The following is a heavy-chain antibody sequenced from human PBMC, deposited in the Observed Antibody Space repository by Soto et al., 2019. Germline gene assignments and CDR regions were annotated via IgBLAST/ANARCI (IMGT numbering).Heavy chain of an antibody. D-gene: IGHD2-15*01. Sequence: GGFLRLSCAASECTFINYAMSWVSQAPGKGLEWVSAISYGGGTTYYADSVKGRFIISRDDSKNTLFLQMNSLRAEDTAVYYCATAKLLLPWLFDYWGQGTLVTVSS. V-gene: IGHV3-23*01. CDR2: ISYGGGTT. CDR1: ECTFINYA. CDR3: ATAKLLLPWLFDY. J-gene: IGHJ4*02.